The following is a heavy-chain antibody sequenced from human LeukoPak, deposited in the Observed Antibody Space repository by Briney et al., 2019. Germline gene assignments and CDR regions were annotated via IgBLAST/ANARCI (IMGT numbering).Heavy chain of an antibody. Sequence: SETLSLTCAVYGGSFSGYYWSWIRQPLGKGLEWIGEINHSGSTNYNPSLKSRVTISVDTSKNQFSLKLSSVTAADTAVYYCARGLGSGYYSSYYYYYMDVWGKGTTVTVSS. D-gene: IGHD3-22*01. CDR3: ARGLGSGYYSSYYYYYMDV. CDR1: GGSFSGYY. CDR2: INHSGST. J-gene: IGHJ6*03. V-gene: IGHV4-34*01.